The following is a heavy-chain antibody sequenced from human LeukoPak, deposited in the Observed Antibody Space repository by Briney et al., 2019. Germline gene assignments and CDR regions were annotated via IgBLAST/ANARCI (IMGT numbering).Heavy chain of an antibody. CDR3: ARQRRSSGWPNDY. D-gene: IGHD6-19*01. Sequence: GESLKISCKGSGYSFTSYWIAWVRQMPGKGLEWMGIIYPDDSDTRYSPSFQGQVTITADKSISTAYPQWSSLKASDNAMYYCARQRRSSGWPNDYWGQGTLVTVSS. CDR2: IYPDDSDT. V-gene: IGHV5-51*01. J-gene: IGHJ4*02. CDR1: GYSFTSYW.